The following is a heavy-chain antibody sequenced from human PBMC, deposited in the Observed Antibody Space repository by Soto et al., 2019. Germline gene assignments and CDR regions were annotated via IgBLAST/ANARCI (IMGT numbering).Heavy chain of an antibody. CDR1: GGSISSYY. V-gene: IGHV4-59*08. J-gene: IGHJ3*02. CDR3: ARQVLGELGDDAFDI. Sequence: SETLSLTCTVSGGSISSYYWSWIRQPPGKGLEWIGYIYYSGSTNYNPSLKSRVTISVDTSKNQFSLKLSSVTAADTAVYYCARQVLGELGDDAFDIWGQGTMVTVSS. D-gene: IGHD7-27*01. CDR2: IYYSGST.